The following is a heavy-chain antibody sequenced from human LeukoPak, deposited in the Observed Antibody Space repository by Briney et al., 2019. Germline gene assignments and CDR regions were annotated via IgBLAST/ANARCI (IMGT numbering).Heavy chain of an antibody. D-gene: IGHD4-17*01. CDR1: GYSFTSYW. V-gene: IGHV5-51*01. CDR2: IYPGDSDT. CDR3: ARLRSYGASDAFDI. Sequence: GGSLRLSCAASGYSFTSYWIGWVRQMPGKGLEWMGIIYPGDSDTRYSPSFQGQVTISADKSISTAYLQWSSLKASDTAMYYCARLRSYGASDAFDIWGQGTMVTVSS. J-gene: IGHJ3*02.